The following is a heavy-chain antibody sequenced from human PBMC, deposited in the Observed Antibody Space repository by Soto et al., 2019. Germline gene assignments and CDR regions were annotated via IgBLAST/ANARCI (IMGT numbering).Heavy chain of an antibody. CDR3: GRAKVVTAIPEYYYYCMDV. J-gene: IGHJ6*02. Sequence: SVKVSCKASGGTFSSYTISWVRQAPGQGLEWMGRIIPIGGIANYAQKFQGRVTMTRDTSTSTVYMELSSLRSEDTAVYYCGRAKVVTAIPEYYYYCMDVWGQGTTVTVSS. V-gene: IGHV1-69*02. D-gene: IGHD2-21*02. CDR1: GGTFSSYT. CDR2: IIPIGGIA.